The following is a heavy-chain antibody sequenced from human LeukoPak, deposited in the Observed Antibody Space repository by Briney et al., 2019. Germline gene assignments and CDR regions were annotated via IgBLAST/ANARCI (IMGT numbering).Heavy chain of an antibody. V-gene: IGHV3-23*01. Sequence: DGSLRLSCAASGFTFSSYAMSWVRQAPGKGLEWVSAISGSGESTYYADSVKGRFTISRDNSKNTLYLQMNSLRAEDTAVYYCAKPIYYYDSSGYGHPGWFDPWGQGTRV. CDR3: AKPIYYYDSSGYGHPGWFDP. CDR1: GFTFSSYA. D-gene: IGHD3-22*01. CDR2: ISGSGEST. J-gene: IGHJ5*02.